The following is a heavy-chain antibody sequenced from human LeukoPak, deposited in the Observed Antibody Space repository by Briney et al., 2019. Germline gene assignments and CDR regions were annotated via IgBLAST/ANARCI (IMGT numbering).Heavy chain of an antibody. V-gene: IGHV4-34*01. D-gene: IGHD2-21*02. CDR3: ARLGDCGSPCYSFDY. Sequence: SETLSLTCVVYGGSFSGYYWSWIRQPPGKGLEWIGEINHSGSTNYNPSLKSRVTISVDTSKNQFSLRLSSVTAADTAVYYCARLGDCGSPCYSFDYWGQGTLVTVSS. CDR2: INHSGST. J-gene: IGHJ4*02. CDR1: GGSFSGYY.